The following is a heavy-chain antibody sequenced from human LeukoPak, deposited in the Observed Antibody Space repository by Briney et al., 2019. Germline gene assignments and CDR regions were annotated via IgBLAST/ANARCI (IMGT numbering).Heavy chain of an antibody. Sequence: ASVKVSCKASGYTFTDYAMSWVRQAPGQGLEWMGGIIPIFGTANYAQKFQGRVTITADKSTSTAYMELSSLRSEDTAVYYCARGYVGAREFDYWGQGTLVTVSS. J-gene: IGHJ4*02. CDR3: ARGYVGAREFDY. D-gene: IGHD3-10*01. V-gene: IGHV1-69*06. CDR1: GYTFTDYA. CDR2: IIPIFGTA.